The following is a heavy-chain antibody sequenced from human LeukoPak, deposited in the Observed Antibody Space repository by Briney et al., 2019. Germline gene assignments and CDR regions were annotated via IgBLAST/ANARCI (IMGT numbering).Heavy chain of an antibody. CDR3: ARERTYYFDY. Sequence: SETLSLTCAVSGGSFSGYYWSWIRQPPGKGLEWIGEINHSGSTDYNPSLKSRVTISVDTSKNQFSLKVRSVTAADTAVYYCARERTYYFDYWGQGTLVTVSS. J-gene: IGHJ4*02. CDR2: INHSGST. CDR1: GGSFSGYY. V-gene: IGHV4-34*01.